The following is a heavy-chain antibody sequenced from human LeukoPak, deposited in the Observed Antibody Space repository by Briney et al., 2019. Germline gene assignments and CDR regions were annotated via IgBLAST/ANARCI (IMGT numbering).Heavy chain of an antibody. CDR2: IQYDGSSQ. D-gene: IGHD6-13*01. Sequence: PGGSLRLSCAASGFTFSSYTMNWVRQAPGKGLEWVTFIQYDGSSQYYADSVKGRFTISRDNSKNTLYLQMNSLGAEDTAVYYCAKESSRWQYFDYWGQGTLVTVSS. J-gene: IGHJ4*02. CDR3: AKESSRWQYFDY. CDR1: GFTFSSYT. V-gene: IGHV3-30*02.